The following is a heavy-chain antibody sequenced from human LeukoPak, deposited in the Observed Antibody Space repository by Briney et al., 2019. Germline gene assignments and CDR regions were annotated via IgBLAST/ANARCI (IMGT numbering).Heavy chain of an antibody. CDR1: GYTFTSYG. Sequence: ASVKVSCKASGYTFTSYGISWVRQAPGQGLEWMGWISAYNGNTNYAQKLQGRVTMTTDTSTSTAYVELRSLRSDDTAVYYCARVKPTVTTSVGAFDIWGQGTMVTVSS. CDR3: ARVKPTVTTSVGAFDI. D-gene: IGHD4-17*01. J-gene: IGHJ3*02. CDR2: ISAYNGNT. V-gene: IGHV1-18*04.